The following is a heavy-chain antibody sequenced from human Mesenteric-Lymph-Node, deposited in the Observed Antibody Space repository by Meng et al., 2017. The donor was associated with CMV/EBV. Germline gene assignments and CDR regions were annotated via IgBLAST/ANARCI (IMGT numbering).Heavy chain of an antibody. CDR2: IYWDDDK. Sequence: QITLKESGPTLVKPTQTLTLTCPFSGFSLSTMGAGVGWIRQPPGKALEWLALIYWDDDKRYSPSLKSRLTITKDTAKNQVVLTMTNMDPVDTATYYCAHSSGIAAAGPFYFDYWGQGTLVTVSS. V-gene: IGHV2-5*02. J-gene: IGHJ4*02. CDR1: GFSLSTMGAG. D-gene: IGHD6-13*01. CDR3: AHSSGIAAAGPFYFDY.